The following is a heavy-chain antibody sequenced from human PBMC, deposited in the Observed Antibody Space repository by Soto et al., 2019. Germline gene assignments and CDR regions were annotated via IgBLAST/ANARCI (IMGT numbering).Heavy chain of an antibody. J-gene: IGHJ4*02. CDR3: ARAGQQWPYFDY. CDR1: GFTFSSYS. Sequence: EVQLVESGGGLVKPGGSLRLSCAASGFTFSSYSMNWVRQAPGKGLEWVSSISSSSSYIYYADSVKGRFTISRDNAKNALYLQMTSLRAEDTAVYYCARAGQQWPYFDYWGQGTLVTVSS. CDR2: ISSSSSYI. D-gene: IGHD6-19*01. V-gene: IGHV3-21*01.